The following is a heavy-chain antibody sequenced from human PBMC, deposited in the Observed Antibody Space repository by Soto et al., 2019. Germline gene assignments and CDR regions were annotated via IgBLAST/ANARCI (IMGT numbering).Heavy chain of an antibody. V-gene: IGHV3-15*07. Sequence: EVQLVESGGGLVKPGGSLRLSCAASGFTFSNAWMNWVRQAPGKGLEWVGRIKSKTDGGTTDYAAPVKGRFTISRDDSKTTLYLQMNSLKTEDTAVYYCTTEPYYYYYGMDVWGQGTTVTVSS. CDR3: TTEPYYYYYGMDV. CDR2: IKSKTDGGTT. J-gene: IGHJ6*02. CDR1: GFTFSNAW.